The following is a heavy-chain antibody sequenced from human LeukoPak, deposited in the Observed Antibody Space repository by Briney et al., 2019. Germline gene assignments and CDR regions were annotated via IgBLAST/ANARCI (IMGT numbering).Heavy chain of an antibody. Sequence: PGGSLRLSCAASGFTFSSYGMNWVRQAPGKGLEGVAFVRYDGSDKYYADSVRGRFTISRDDSKNTLYLQMNSLRAEDTAVYYCAKESESYDSSGSTFDYWGQGTLVTVSS. CDR1: GFTFSSYG. J-gene: IGHJ4*02. V-gene: IGHV3-30*02. CDR2: VRYDGSDK. CDR3: AKESESYDSSGSTFDY. D-gene: IGHD3-22*01.